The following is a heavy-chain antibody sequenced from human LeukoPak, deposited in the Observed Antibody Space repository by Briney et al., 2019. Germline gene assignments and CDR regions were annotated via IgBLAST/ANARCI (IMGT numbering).Heavy chain of an antibody. V-gene: IGHV4-34*01. CDR2: INHSGST. CDR1: GGSFSGYY. CDR3: ARSTEGYCSSTSCYVFDY. J-gene: IGHJ4*02. D-gene: IGHD2-2*01. Sequence: PSETLSLSCAVYGGSFSGYYWSWIRQPPGKGLEWIGEINHSGSTNYNPSLKSRVTISVDTTKNQYSLKVTSVTAADTAVYYCARSTEGYCSSTSCYVFDYWGQGTLVTVSS.